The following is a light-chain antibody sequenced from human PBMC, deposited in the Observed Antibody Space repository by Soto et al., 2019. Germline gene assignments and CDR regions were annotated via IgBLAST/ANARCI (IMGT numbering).Light chain of an antibody. CDR3: QQYNNWPPGT. CDR1: QSVSSN. V-gene: IGKV3-15*01. Sequence: EIVMTQSPSTLSVSTGERATLSCRASQSVSSNLAWYQQKPGQAPRLLIYGASTRATGIPARFSGSGSGTEFTLTISSLQSEDFAVYYCQQYNNWPPGTFGGGTKVDI. CDR2: GAS. J-gene: IGKJ4*01.